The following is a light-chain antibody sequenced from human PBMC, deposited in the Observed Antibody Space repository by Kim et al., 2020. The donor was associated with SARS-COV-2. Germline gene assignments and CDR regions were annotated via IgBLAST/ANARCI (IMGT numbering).Light chain of an antibody. V-gene: IGLV2-14*03. CDR1: SSDGGGVHY. J-gene: IGLJ3*02. CDR3: SSYTSSISWV. Sequence: SLPMSCTGPSSDGGGVHYVSGYQQHAGKAPKPMIYDVSTRPSGFSARFAGSKSGNTASLTISGRQAEDEAVYYCSSYTSSISWVFGGGTQLTVL. CDR2: DVS.